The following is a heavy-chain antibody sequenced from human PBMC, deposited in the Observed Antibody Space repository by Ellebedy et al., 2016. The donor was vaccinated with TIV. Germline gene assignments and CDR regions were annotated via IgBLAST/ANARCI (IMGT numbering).Heavy chain of an antibody. CDR3: AKDGRGTNPGHFDY. CDR1: GFTVNSYV. Sequence: PGGSLRLSCAASGFTVNSYVMSWVRQAPGKGLEWVSAISGSAGSTYYADSVKGRFTISRDNSKNTLFLQMNSLRAEDTAVYYCAKDGRGTNPGHFDYWGQGTLVTVSS. V-gene: IGHV3-23*01. CDR2: ISGSAGST. D-gene: IGHD2-8*01. J-gene: IGHJ4*02.